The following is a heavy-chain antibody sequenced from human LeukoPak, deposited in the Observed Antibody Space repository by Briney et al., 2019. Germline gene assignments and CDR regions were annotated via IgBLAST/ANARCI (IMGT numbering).Heavy chain of an antibody. CDR2: ISGSGGST. Sequence: GGTLRLPCAASGFTFSSYGMSWVRQAPGKGLEWVSAISGSGGSTYYADSVKGRFTISRDNSKNTLYLQMNSLRAEDTAVYYCARSLSSRFSGPRRPYYFDSWGQGTLVTVSS. CDR1: GFTFSSYG. CDR3: ARSLSSRFSGPRRPYYFDS. V-gene: IGHV3-23*01. D-gene: IGHD3-16*02. J-gene: IGHJ4*02.